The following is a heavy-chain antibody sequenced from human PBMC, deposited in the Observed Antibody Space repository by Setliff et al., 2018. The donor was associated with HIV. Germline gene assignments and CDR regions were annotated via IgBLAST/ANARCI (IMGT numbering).Heavy chain of an antibody. J-gene: IGHJ5*02. CDR2: IYYTGTT. CDR1: GGSINTGGYY. V-gene: IGHV4-31*11. D-gene: IGHD3-10*01. Sequence: SETLSLTCVVSGGSINTGGYYWTWIRQVPGKGLEWIGSIYYTGTTNYNPSLESRLTISIDTSQNHFSLKLTSVTAADTALYFCSRGTYYRGLDPWGQGTLVTVSS. CDR3: SRGTYYRGLDP.